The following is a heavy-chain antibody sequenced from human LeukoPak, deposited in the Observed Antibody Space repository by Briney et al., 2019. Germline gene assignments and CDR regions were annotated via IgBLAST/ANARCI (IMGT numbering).Heavy chain of an antibody. Sequence: GGSLRLSCAGSGYDFSDYEMNWVRQAPGQGLEWMGGIIPIFGTANYAQKFQGRVTITADKSTSTAYMELSSLRSEDTAVYYCASKGVGCSSTSCYHFDPWGQGTLVTVSS. CDR1: GYDFSDYE. J-gene: IGHJ5*02. CDR2: IIPIFGTA. D-gene: IGHD2-2*01. CDR3: ASKGVGCSSTSCYHFDP. V-gene: IGHV1-69*06.